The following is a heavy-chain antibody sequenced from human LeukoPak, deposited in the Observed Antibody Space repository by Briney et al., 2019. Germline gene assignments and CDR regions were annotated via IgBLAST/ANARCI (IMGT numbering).Heavy chain of an antibody. CDR3: ARGGYCSSISCYPRWFDP. CDR2: INHCGST. D-gene: IGHD2-2*01. CDR1: GGSLCGYY. J-gene: IGHJ5*02. V-gene: IGHV4-34*01. Sequence: SETLSLTCAVYGGSLCGYYWSWIRQPPGKGLEWIGEINHCGSTNYNPSLKSRVTISVDTSKNQFSLKLSSVTAADTAVYYCARGGYCSSISCYPRWFDPWGQGTLVTVSS.